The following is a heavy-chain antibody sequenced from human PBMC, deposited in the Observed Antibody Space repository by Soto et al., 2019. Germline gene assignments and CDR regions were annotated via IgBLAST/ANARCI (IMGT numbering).Heavy chain of an antibody. Sequence: SVKVSCKASGGTFSSYPISWVRQGPGQGLEWMGGIIPIFGTANYAQKFQGRATITADESTSTAYMELSSLRSEDTAVYYCARQIHLTSYYGMDVWGQGTTVTVSS. D-gene: IGHD2-21*02. CDR2: IIPIFGTA. CDR3: ARQIHLTSYYGMDV. CDR1: GGTFSSYP. J-gene: IGHJ6*02. V-gene: IGHV1-69*13.